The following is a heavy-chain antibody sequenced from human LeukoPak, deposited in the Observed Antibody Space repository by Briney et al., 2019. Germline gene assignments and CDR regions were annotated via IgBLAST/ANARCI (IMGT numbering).Heavy chain of an antibody. J-gene: IGHJ5*02. D-gene: IGHD3-10*01. CDR2: ISSSGSTI. CDR1: EFTLSENY. CDR3: AREGSGSRPWFDP. Sequence: PGGSLRLSCVASEFTLSENYMSWIRQAPGKGLEWISYISSSGSTIYYADSVKGRFTVSRDNAKNSLYLQMNSLRAEDTAVYYCAREGSGSRPWFDPWGQGTLVTVSS. V-gene: IGHV3-11*01.